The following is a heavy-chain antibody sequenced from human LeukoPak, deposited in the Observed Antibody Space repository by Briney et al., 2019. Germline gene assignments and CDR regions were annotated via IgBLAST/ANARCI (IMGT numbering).Heavy chain of an antibody. J-gene: IGHJ6*02. CDR3: AKEGHDTYSSSWYGGYYYYYGMDV. CDR1: GFTFSSYA. CDR2: ISGSGGST. V-gene: IGHV3-23*01. Sequence: GGSLRLSCAASGFTFSSYAMSWVRQAPGKGLEWVSAISGSGGSTYYADSVKGRFTISRDNSKNTLYLQMNSLRAEDTAVYYCAKEGHDTYSSSWYGGYYYYYGMDVWGQGTTVTVSS. D-gene: IGHD6-13*01.